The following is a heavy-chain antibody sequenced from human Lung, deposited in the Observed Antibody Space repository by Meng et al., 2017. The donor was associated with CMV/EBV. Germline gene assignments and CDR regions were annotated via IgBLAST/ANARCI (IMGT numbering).Heavy chain of an antibody. D-gene: IGHD2-2*01. J-gene: IGHJ4*02. CDR1: GYSFTTYA. CDR2: INAGNGNT. Sequence: HVQLVQSGAEVKKPGASVKVSSKASGYSFTTYAMHWVRQAPGQRLEWMGWINAGNGNTKYSEKFQSRVTITRDTAASTAYMELSSLRSEDTAVYYCARTGCSSSSCYDYWGQGTLVTVSS. CDR3: ARTGCSSSSCYDY. V-gene: IGHV1-3*01.